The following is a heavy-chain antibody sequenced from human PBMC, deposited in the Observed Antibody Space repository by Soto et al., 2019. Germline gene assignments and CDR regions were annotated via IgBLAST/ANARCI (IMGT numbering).Heavy chain of an antibody. CDR2: INHSGST. V-gene: IGHV4-34*01. J-gene: IGHJ4*02. Sequence: PSETLSLTCAVYGGSFSGYYWSWIRQPPGKGLEWIGEINHSGSTNYNPSLKSRVTISVDTSKNQFSLKLSSVTAADTAVYYCAREEGDYYFDYRGQGTLVTVSS. D-gene: IGHD2-21*02. CDR3: AREEGDYYFDY. CDR1: GGSFSGYY.